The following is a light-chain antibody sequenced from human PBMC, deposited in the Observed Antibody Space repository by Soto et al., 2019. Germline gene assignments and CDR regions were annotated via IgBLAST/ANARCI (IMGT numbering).Light chain of an antibody. CDR2: DAS. V-gene: IGKV1-33*01. CDR1: PDISNY. CDR3: QQYDNLPPFT. J-gene: IGKJ3*01. Sequence: DIQMTQSPSSLSVSVGDRVTITCQASPDISNYLNWYQQKPGKAPKLLIYDASNLETGVPSRFSGSGSGTDFTFTISSLQPEDIATYYFQQYDNLPPFTFGPGTKVDIK.